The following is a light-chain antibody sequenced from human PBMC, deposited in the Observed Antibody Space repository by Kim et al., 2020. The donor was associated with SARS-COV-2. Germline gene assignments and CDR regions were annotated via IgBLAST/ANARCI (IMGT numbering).Light chain of an antibody. CDR1: QTINNK. CDR2: DAT. J-gene: IGKJ4*02. V-gene: IGKV3-15*01. Sequence: VAPGERAHLSRRASQTINNKLVWYQHKPGQAPRLLIYDATPKATGIPARFIGSWSEADFTLTINSLRSGDFAVYYCQQSNHWPPLTFGRGTKLEI. CDR3: QQSNHWPPLT.